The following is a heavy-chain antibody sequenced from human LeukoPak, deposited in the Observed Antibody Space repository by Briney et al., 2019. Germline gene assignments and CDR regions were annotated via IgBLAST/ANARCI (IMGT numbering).Heavy chain of an antibody. D-gene: IGHD3-10*01. CDR3: ARALYGSGTVNRPLGYYYGMDV. J-gene: IGHJ6*02. CDR1: GYTFTGYY. Sequence: GASVKVSCKASGYTFTGYYMHWVRQAPGQGLEWMGWINPNSGGTNYAQKFQGRVTMTRDTSISTAYMELSRLRSDDTAVYYCARALYGSGTVNRPLGYYYGMDVWGQGTTVTVSS. V-gene: IGHV1-2*02. CDR2: INPNSGGT.